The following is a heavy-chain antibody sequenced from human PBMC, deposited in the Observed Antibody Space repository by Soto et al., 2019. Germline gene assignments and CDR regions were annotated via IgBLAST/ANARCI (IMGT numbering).Heavy chain of an antibody. CDR2: IYYSGST. J-gene: IGHJ6*02. Sequence: PSETLSLTCTVSGGSIRSGDYYWSWIRQPPGKGLEWIGYIYYSGSTYYNPSLKSRVTISVDTSKNQFSLKLSSVTAADTAVYYCAREVRGRSYDFWSGYRPEYGMDVWGQGTTVTVSS. CDR3: AREVRGRSYDFWSGYRPEYGMDV. V-gene: IGHV4-30-4*01. D-gene: IGHD3-3*01. CDR1: GGSIRSGDYY.